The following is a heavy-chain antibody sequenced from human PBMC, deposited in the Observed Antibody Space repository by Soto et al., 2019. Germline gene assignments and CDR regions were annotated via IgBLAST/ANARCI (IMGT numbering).Heavy chain of an antibody. Sequence: GGSLRLSCAASGFTFSSYSMNWVRQAPGKGLEWVSYISSSSSTIYYADSVKGRFTISRDNAKNSLYLQMNSLRDEDTAVYYCARDTISGYSYGSDYWGQGTLVTVSS. CDR1: GFTFSSYS. V-gene: IGHV3-48*02. J-gene: IGHJ4*02. D-gene: IGHD5-18*01. CDR3: ARDTISGYSYGSDY. CDR2: ISSSSSTI.